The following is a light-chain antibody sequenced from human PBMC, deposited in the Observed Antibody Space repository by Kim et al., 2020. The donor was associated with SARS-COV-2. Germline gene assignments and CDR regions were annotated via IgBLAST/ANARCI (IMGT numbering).Light chain of an antibody. V-gene: IGKV1-5*01. CDR2: DAS. J-gene: IGKJ2*01. CDR1: QSVNRW. CDR3: QQYSNDYT. Sequence: IQMTQSPSTLSASVGDRVTITWRASQSVNRWLAWYQQRPGKAPNLLIYDASSLKSGVPTRFSGSGSGEEFTLTISSLQADDFATYCRQQYSNDYTFGQGNKLEI.